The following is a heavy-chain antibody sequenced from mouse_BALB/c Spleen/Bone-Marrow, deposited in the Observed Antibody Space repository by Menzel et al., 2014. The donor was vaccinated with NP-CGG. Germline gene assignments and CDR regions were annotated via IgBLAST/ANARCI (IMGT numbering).Heavy chain of an antibody. V-gene: IGHV4-1*02. CDR2: INPDSSTI. Sequence: EVMLVESGGGLVQPGGSLKLSCAASGFDFSRYWMSWVRQVPGKGLEWIGEINPDSSTINYTPSLKDKFIISRDNAKNTLFLQMSKVRSEDTALYYCARQSYYGYSDYWGQGTTLTVSS. CDR1: GFDFSRYW. CDR3: ARQSYYGYSDY. D-gene: IGHD1-2*01. J-gene: IGHJ2*01.